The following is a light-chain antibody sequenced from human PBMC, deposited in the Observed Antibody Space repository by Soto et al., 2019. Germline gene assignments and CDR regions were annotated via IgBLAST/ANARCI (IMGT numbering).Light chain of an antibody. CDR1: QSVSSNY. CDR2: AAS. V-gene: IGKV3-20*01. Sequence: EIVLTQSPGTLSLSPGGRATLSCRASQSVSSNYLAWYQQTPGQAPRLLIYAASSRATGIPDRFSGSGSGTDFTLTISRLEPEDSAVYYCQQYGSSHTFGGGTKVEIK. J-gene: IGKJ4*01. CDR3: QQYGSSHT.